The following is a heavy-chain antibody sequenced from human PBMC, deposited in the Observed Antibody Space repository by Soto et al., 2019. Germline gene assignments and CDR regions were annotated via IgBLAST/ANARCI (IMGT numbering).Heavy chain of an antibody. CDR3: STGAPVIGLLFDS. J-gene: IGHJ4*02. CDR1: GFTFSNSW. Sequence: EVHLVESGGGLVKPGGPLRLSCAASGFTFSNSWMNWVRQAPGKWLEWVGRIKSKSDGGTPDYAAPVKGGFTISRDDSKNTLYLQINSLKSEDTAMYYFSTGAPVIGLLFDSLGQGTLVTVS. CDR2: IKSKSDGGTP. D-gene: IGHD5-12*01. V-gene: IGHV3-15*01.